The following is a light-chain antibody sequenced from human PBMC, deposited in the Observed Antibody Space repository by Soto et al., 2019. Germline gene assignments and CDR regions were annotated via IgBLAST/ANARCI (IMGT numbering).Light chain of an antibody. CDR2: EVN. V-gene: IGLV2-14*01. CDR3: LSYTSANTRV. Sequence: QSALTQPASVSGSPGQSITISCTGTSSDVGGYKFVSWYQHHPGKAPKLMIYEVNNRPSGVSDRFSGSKSGNTASLTISGLQPEDEADYYCLSYTSANTRVFGRGTKLTVL. J-gene: IGLJ3*02. CDR1: SSDVGGYKF.